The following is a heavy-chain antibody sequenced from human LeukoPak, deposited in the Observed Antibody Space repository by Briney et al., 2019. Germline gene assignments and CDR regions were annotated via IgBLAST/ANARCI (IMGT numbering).Heavy chain of an antibody. Sequence: EESLKISCKGSGYSFTSYWIGWVRQMPGKGLEWMGIIYPGDSDTRYSPSFQGQVTISADKSISTAYLQWSSLKASDTAMYYCARGSYPEHYYYYGMDVWGQGTTVTVSS. CDR2: IYPGDSDT. CDR1: GYSFTSYW. D-gene: IGHD1-26*01. V-gene: IGHV5-51*01. CDR3: ARGSYPEHYYYYGMDV. J-gene: IGHJ6*02.